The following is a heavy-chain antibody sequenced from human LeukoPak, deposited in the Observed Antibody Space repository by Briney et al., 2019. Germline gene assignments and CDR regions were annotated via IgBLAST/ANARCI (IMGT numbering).Heavy chain of an antibody. D-gene: IGHD2/OR15-2a*01. Sequence: GGSLRLSCAASGFALSSHWMTWVRQVPGRGPEWVANVNRDGSETYYLDSVKGRFTISKDNAKNSLYLQMNSLRAEDTALYHCASNNGMDVWGQGTTVIVSS. CDR3: ASNNGMDV. V-gene: IGHV3-7*03. CDR1: GFALSSHW. J-gene: IGHJ6*02. CDR2: VNRDGSET.